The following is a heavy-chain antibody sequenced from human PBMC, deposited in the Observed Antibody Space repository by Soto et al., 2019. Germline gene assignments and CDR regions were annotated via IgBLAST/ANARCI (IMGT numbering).Heavy chain of an antibody. J-gene: IGHJ4*02. CDR3: ARDGYFDH. V-gene: IGHV1-18*01. CDR2: ISANNGNT. Sequence: QVQVVQSGAEVKKPGDSVRVSCKASGYTFTSYGIGWVRQAPGQGLEWMGWISANNGNTKYAQKVQGRVTMTTDASTSTAYMELRSLRSDDAAVYYCARDGYFDHWGQGTLVTVSS. CDR1: GYTFTSYG.